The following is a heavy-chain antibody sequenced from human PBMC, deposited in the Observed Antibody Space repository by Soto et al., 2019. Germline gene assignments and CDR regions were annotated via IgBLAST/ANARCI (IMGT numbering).Heavy chain of an antibody. CDR2: ISGSGGST. J-gene: IGHJ6*02. CDR1: GFTFSSYA. V-gene: IGHV3-23*01. Sequence: GGSLRLSCAASGFTFSSYAMSWVRQAPGKGLEWVSAISGSGGSTYYADSVKGRFTISRDNSKNTLYLQMNSLRAEDTAVYYCAKSLGNALGTRREIYYYGMDVWGQGTTVTVSS. D-gene: IGHD1-1*01. CDR3: AKSLGNALGTRREIYYYGMDV.